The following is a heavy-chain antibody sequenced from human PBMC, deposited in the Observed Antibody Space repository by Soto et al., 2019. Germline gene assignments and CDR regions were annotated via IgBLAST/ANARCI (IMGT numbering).Heavy chain of an antibody. J-gene: IGHJ4*02. CDR3: AKDPEYRTSSLRNYFEY. CDR2: ILYDGSEK. Sequence: SLRLSCAPTGFVFSSYGMHWVRPASGKGLQREAVILYDGSEKWFADAVKGRFTISRDNSNNTLYMQMNSLRAEDTAMSYCAKDPEYRTSSLRNYFEYWGQATPVTVS. V-gene: IGHV3-30*18. D-gene: IGHD6-6*01. CDR1: GFVFSSYG.